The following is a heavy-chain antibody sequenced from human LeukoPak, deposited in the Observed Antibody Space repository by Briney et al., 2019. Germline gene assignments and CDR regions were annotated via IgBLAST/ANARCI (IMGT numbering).Heavy chain of an antibody. CDR2: IVLGSGNT. D-gene: IGHD3-3*01. V-gene: IGHV1-58*02. Sequence: ASVKVSCKASGFTFHTSAMQWVRQARGQRLEWIGWIVLGSGNTVYSHKFHDRVIITRDMSTSTVCMELDGLGSEDTAVYYCAAQRGASLHDFWSTRLFDPWGQGTLVTVSS. CDR3: AAQRGASLHDFWSTRLFDP. J-gene: IGHJ5*02. CDR1: GFTFHTSA.